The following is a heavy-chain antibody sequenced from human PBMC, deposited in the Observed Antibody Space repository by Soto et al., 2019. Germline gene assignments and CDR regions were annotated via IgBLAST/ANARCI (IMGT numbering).Heavy chain of an antibody. J-gene: IGHJ4*02. CDR1: GYTFTSYY. CDR2: INPSGGST. V-gene: IGHV1-46*01. CDR3: ARRRLTTPFDY. Sequence: QVQLVQSGAEVKKPGASVKVSCKASGYTFTSYYMHWVRQAPGQGLEWMGIINPSGGSTSYAQKVQGGVTMTRDTSTRTVYMELSSLRSEATAVYYCARRRLTTPFDYWGQGTLVTVSS. D-gene: IGHD4-4*01.